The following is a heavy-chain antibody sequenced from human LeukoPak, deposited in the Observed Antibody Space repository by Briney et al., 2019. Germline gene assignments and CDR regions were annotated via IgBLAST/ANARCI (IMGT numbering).Heavy chain of an antibody. CDR2: INQGGSDK. J-gene: IGHJ4*02. V-gene: IGHV3-7*01. CDR1: GFTFSGHW. D-gene: IGHD1-14*01. Sequence: QPGGSLRLSCAASGFTFSGHWMSWVRQAPGKGLERVANINQGGSDKYYVDSVKGRFTISRDNANNLLYLQMNSLRGEDTAVYYCTRDRSRAEDDWGQGTLVTVSS. CDR3: TRDRSRAEDD.